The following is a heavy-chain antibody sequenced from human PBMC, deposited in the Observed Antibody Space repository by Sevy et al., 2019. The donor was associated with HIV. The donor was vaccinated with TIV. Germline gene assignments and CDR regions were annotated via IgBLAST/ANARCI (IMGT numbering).Heavy chain of an antibody. CDR2: IRTTASGGTT. CDR1: GFTFGDYA. Sequence: GGSLRLSCTTSGFTFGDYAMGWFRQTPGKGLEWVGFIRTTASGGTTDYAASVKGTFIISRDDSKSIAYLQMNSLKTEDTAVYYCTRSFSVTWYPHYRGQGTLVTVSS. J-gene: IGHJ4*02. CDR3: TRSFSVTWYPHY. V-gene: IGHV3-49*03. D-gene: IGHD6-13*01.